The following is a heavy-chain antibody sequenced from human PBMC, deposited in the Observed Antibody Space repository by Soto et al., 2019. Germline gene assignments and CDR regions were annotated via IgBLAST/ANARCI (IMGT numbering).Heavy chain of an antibody. CDR1: GGTFSSYA. J-gene: IGHJ6*02. CDR2: IIPNFGTA. Sequence: QVQLVQSGAEVKKPGSSVKVSCKASGGTFSSYAISWVRQAPGQGLEWMGGIIPNFGTANYAQKFQGRVTITADESTSTAYMEMSSMRSEDTAVYYCARAANMVRGLRYGMDVWGQGTTVTASS. CDR3: ARAANMVRGLRYGMDV. D-gene: IGHD3-10*01. V-gene: IGHV1-69*01.